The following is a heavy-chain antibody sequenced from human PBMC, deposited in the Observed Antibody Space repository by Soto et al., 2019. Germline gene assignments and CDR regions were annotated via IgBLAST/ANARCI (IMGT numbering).Heavy chain of an antibody. J-gene: IGHJ4*02. D-gene: IGHD6-19*01. CDR3: ARGESISVAWFDY. CDR1: GDSVSSNSAA. CDR2: TYYRSKWYN. Sequence: PSQTLSLTCAISGDSVSSNSAALNWIMQSPSRGLEWLGRTYYRSKWYNDYAVSVKSRITINPDTSKNQFSLQLNSVTPEDTAVYYCARGESISVAWFDYWGQGTLGTVSS. V-gene: IGHV6-1*01.